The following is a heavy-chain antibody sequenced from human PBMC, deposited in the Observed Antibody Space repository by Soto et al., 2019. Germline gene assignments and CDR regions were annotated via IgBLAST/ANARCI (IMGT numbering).Heavy chain of an antibody. D-gene: IGHD6-6*01. J-gene: IGHJ6*02. V-gene: IGHV4-31*02. CDR3: ARGSSIAGLYYGMDV. CDR2: NYYSGIT. Sequence: WTWIRQHPGKGLEGVGYNYYSGITYYNPSLKSRVTISLDTSKNQFSLKLSSVTAADTAVYYCARGSSIAGLYYGMDVWGQGTKVTVSS.